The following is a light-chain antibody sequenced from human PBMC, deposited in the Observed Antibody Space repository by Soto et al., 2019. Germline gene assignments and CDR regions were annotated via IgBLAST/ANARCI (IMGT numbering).Light chain of an antibody. CDR1: QTISSW. J-gene: IGKJ1*01. Sequence: DIQMTQSPSTLSAYVGDRVTITCRASQTISSWLAWYQQKPGKAPKLLIYKASTLKSGVPSRFSGSGSGTEFTLTISSLQPEDFAIYCCQQFHTYPRTFGQGTKVDIK. CDR3: QQFHTYPRT. V-gene: IGKV1-5*03. CDR2: KAS.